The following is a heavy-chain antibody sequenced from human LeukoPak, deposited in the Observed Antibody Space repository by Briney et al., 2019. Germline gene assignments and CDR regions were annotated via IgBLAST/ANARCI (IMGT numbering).Heavy chain of an antibody. D-gene: IGHD3-3*02. Sequence: GGSLRLSCAVSGFTFGSYTMNWVRQAPGKGLEWVSSISGSSSYIYYADSMKGRFTISRDNAKNSLYLHMDSLRVEDTAVYHCAREPIFGVAKNAFDFWGQGTMVTVSS. CDR3: AREPIFGVAKNAFDF. CDR1: GFTFGSYT. V-gene: IGHV3-21*01. CDR2: ISGSSSYI. J-gene: IGHJ3*01.